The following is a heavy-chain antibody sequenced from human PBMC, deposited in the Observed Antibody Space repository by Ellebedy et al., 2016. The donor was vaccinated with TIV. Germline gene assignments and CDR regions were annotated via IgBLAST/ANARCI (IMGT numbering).Heavy chain of an antibody. CDR2: IRWNSDTI. J-gene: IGHJ4*02. V-gene: IGHV3-9*01. CDR3: ASETAGWIDN. CDR1: GFTFSSHW. D-gene: IGHD6-13*01. Sequence: GRSLRLSXAASGFTFSSHWMHWVRQASGKGLEWVSRIRWNSDTIGYADSVKGRFTISRDNAKDSLYLEMNSLRAEDTAYYYCASETAGWIDNWGQGTLVTVSS.